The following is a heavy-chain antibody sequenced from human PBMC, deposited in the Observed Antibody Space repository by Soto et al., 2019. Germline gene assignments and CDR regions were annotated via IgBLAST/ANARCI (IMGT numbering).Heavy chain of an antibody. CDR3: ARDSSGWKTYYYYGMDV. V-gene: IGHV1-69*06. CDR2: IIPIFGTA. CDR1: GGTFSSYA. Sequence: VASMKVSCKTSGGTFSSYAISWGRQAPGQGLERMGGIIPIFGTANYAQKFQGRVTITADKSTSTAYMELSSLRSEDTAVYYCARDSSGWKTYYYYGMDVWGQGTTVTVSS. J-gene: IGHJ6*02. D-gene: IGHD6-19*01.